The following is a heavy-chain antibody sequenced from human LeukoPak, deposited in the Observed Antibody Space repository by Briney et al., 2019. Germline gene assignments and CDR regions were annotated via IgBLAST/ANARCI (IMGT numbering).Heavy chain of an antibody. CDR3: ARDGGYCSSTSCPSPNWFDP. D-gene: IGHD2-2*01. V-gene: IGHV1-18*01. CDR1: GYTFTSYG. CDR2: ISAYNGNT. J-gene: IGHJ5*02. Sequence: ASVKVSCKASGYTFTSYGISWVRQAPGQGLEWMGWISAYNGNTYYAQKLQGRVTMTTDTSTSTAYMELRSLRSDDTAVYYCARDGGYCSSTSCPSPNWFDPRGQGTLVTVSS.